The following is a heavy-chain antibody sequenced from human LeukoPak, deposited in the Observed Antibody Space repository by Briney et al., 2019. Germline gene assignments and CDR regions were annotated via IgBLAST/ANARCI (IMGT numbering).Heavy chain of an antibody. V-gene: IGHV1-3*01. D-gene: IGHD3-22*01. CDR1: EYTFSNYA. J-gene: IGHJ5*02. CDR2: INAGNGNT. CDR3: ARLTYYYDSSGQNWFDP. Sequence: GASVKVSCKASEYTFSNYAMHWVRQAPGQRLEWMGWINAGNGNTKYSQKFQGRVTITRDTSASTAYMELSSLRSGDTAVYYCARLTYYYDSSGQNWFDPWGQGTLVTVPS.